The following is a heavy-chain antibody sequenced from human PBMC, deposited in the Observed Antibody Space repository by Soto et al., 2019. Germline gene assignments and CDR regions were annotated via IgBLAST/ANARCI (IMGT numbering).Heavy chain of an antibody. CDR3: ARDVRRGVPAAIGFDP. J-gene: IGHJ5*02. CDR2: IIPIFGTA. CDR1: GGTFSSYA. Sequence: ASVKVSCKASGGTFSSYAISWVRQAPGQGLEWMGGIIPIFGTANYAQKFQGRVTITADESTSTAYMELSSLRSEDTAVYYCARDVRRGVPAAIGFDPWGQGTLVTVSS. D-gene: IGHD2-2*01. V-gene: IGHV1-69*13.